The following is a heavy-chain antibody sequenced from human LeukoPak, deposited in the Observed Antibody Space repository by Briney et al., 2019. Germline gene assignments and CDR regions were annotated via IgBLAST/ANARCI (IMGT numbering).Heavy chain of an antibody. CDR3: ARQLLWFGELHFDY. Sequence: NPSETLSLTCAVYGGSFSGYYWSWIRQPPGKGLEWIGEINHSGSTNYNPSLKSRVTISVDTSKNQFSLKLSSVTAADTAVYYCARQLLWFGELHFDYWGQGTLVTVSS. D-gene: IGHD3-10*01. CDR2: INHSGST. CDR1: GGSFSGYY. J-gene: IGHJ4*02. V-gene: IGHV4-34*01.